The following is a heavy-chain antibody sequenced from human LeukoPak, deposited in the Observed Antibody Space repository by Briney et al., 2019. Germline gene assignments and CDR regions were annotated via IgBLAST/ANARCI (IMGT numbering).Heavy chain of an antibody. CDR1: GFTFSSYA. J-gene: IGHJ3*02. CDR3: AKDKSGAVAGTGDAFDI. D-gene: IGHD6-19*01. Sequence: GGSLRLSCAASGFTFSSYAMSWVRQAPGKGLEWVSAIICNGGSTYYADSVKGRFTISRDNSKNTLYLQMNSLRAEDTAVYYCAKDKSGAVAGTGDAFDIWGQGTMVTVSS. V-gene: IGHV3-23*01. CDR2: IICNGGST.